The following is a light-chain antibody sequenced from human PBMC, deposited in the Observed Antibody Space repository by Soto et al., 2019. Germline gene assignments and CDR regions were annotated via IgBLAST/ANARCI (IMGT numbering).Light chain of an antibody. J-gene: IGKJ4*01. CDR1: QDISNY. Sequence: DIQMTQSPSSLSASVGDRVTITCQASQDISNYLNWYQQKPGKAPELLIYDASNLETGVPSRFSGSGFGTDFTFTISSLQPEDFATYYCQQYDNLPLTFGGGTKVEIK. CDR3: QQYDNLPLT. CDR2: DAS. V-gene: IGKV1-33*01.